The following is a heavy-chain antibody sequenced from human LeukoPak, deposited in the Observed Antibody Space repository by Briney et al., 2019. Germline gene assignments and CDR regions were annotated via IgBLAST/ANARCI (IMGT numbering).Heavy chain of an antibody. Sequence: GGSLRLSCAASGFTFSSYAMHWVRQAPGKGLEWVAVINKYYADSVKGRFTISRDNSKNTLYLQMNSLRAEDTAVYYCARESGSGSYYPLDYWGQGTLVTVSS. V-gene: IGHV3-30-3*01. CDR1: GFTFSSYA. CDR3: ARESGSGSYYPLDY. J-gene: IGHJ4*01. CDR2: INK. D-gene: IGHD3-10*01.